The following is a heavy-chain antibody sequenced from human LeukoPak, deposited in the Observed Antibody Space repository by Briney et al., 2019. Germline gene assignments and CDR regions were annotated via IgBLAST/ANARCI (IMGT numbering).Heavy chain of an antibody. J-gene: IGHJ6*02. V-gene: IGHV3-21*01. Sequence: GGSLRLSCAASGFTFSSYSMNWVRQAPGKGLEWVSSISSSSSYIYYADSVKGRFTISRDNAKNSLYLQMNSLRAEDTAVYYCARGETSYYDILTGYYYGMDVWGQGTTVAVSS. CDR1: GFTFSSYS. D-gene: IGHD3-9*01. CDR2: ISSSSSYI. CDR3: ARGETSYYDILTGYYYGMDV.